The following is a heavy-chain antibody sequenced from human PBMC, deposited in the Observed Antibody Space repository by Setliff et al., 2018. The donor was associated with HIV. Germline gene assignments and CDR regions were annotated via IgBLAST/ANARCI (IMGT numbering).Heavy chain of an antibody. V-gene: IGHV4-39*02. CDR3: ARLGSGWNWVTRIDY. J-gene: IGHJ4*02. D-gene: IGHD6-19*01. Sequence: SETLSLTCNVSGASLSGSGFYWGWLRQPPGKGLQWIGSIYYTGNTYYNLSLTSRVTISLDTSKNFFFLTVRSVTAADTGIYYCARLGSGWNWVTRIDYWGRGTLVTVSS. CDR2: IYYTGNT. CDR1: GASLSGSGFY.